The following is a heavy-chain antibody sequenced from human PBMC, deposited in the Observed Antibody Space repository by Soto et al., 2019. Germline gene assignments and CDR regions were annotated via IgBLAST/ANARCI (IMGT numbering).Heavy chain of an antibody. CDR1: GFTFSSYG. Sequence: QVQLVESGGGVVQPGRSLRLSCAASGFTFSSYGMHWVRQAPGKGLEWVAVISYDGSNKYYADYVKGRFTISRDNSKNTLYLQMNSLRAEDTAVYYCAKPTWIQLWLLIDYWGQGTLVTVSS. V-gene: IGHV3-30*18. CDR3: AKPTWIQLWLLIDY. D-gene: IGHD5-18*01. CDR2: ISYDGSNK. J-gene: IGHJ4*02.